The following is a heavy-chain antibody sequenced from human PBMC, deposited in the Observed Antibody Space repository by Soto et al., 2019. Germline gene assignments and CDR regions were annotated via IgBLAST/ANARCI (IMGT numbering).Heavy chain of an antibody. CDR3: AREYYDFWSGYSGNWFDP. V-gene: IGHV1-2*04. J-gene: IGHJ5*02. D-gene: IGHD3-3*01. Sequence: QVQLVQSGAEVKKPGASVKVSCKASGYTFTGYYMHWVRQAPGQGLEWMGWINPNSGGTNDAQKFQGWVTMTRDTSISTAYMELSRLRSDDTAVYYCAREYYDFWSGYSGNWFDPWGQGTLVTVSS. CDR1: GYTFTGYY. CDR2: INPNSGGT.